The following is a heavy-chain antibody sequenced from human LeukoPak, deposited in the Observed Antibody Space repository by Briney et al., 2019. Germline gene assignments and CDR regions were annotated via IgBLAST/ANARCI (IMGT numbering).Heavy chain of an antibody. J-gene: IGHJ4*02. V-gene: IGHV1-3*03. D-gene: IGHD3-16*01. CDR3: ARGDHDYIWGTYSDFDY. CDR1: GYTFTNYA. CDR2: INAGNGNT. Sequence: GASVKVSCKASGYTFTNYAMHWVRQAPGQRLEWMGWINAGNGNTMYSQEFQGRVTINRDTSASTVYMELSSLRSEDMAVYYCARGDHDYIWGTYSDFDYWGQGTLVTVSS.